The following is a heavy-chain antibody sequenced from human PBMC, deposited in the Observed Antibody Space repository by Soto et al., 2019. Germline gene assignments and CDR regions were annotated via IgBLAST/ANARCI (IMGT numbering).Heavy chain of an antibody. D-gene: IGHD3-3*01. V-gene: IGHV4-39*01. J-gene: IGHJ4*02. Sequence: QLQLQESGPGLVKPSETLSLTCTVSGGSISSSSYYWGWIRQSPGKGLEWIGSIYYSGSTYYNPSLKSRVTISVDTSKNQFSLKLSSVTAADTAVYYCARHVTDYYDFWSGYFDYWGQGTLVTVSS. CDR2: IYYSGST. CDR3: ARHVTDYYDFWSGYFDY. CDR1: GGSISSSSYY.